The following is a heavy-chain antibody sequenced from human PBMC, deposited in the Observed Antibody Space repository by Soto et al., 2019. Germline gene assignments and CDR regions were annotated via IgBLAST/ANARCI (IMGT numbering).Heavy chain of an antibody. D-gene: IGHD3-16*01. CDR1: GFTFSNAW. CDR3: TTDYNYDYASDI. J-gene: IGHJ4*02. Sequence: PGGSLRLSCAASGFTFSNAWMSWVRQAPGKGLEWVGRIKSKTDGGTADYAAPVKGRFTISIDDSKNTLYLQMNSLKTEDTAVCYCTTDYNYDYASDIWGQGTLVTVSS. CDR2: IKSKTDGGTA. V-gene: IGHV3-15*01.